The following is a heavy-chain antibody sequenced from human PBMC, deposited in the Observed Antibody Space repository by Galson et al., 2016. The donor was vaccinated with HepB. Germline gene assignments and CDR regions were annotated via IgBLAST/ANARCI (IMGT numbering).Heavy chain of an antibody. CDR1: GFTFRSYS. V-gene: IGHV3-21*01. CDR3: ARFYPEGYYGMDV. D-gene: IGHD2/OR15-2a*01. Sequence: SLRLSCAASGFTFRSYSMNWVRQAPGKGLEWVSTISSTSTYIYYADSVQGRFTISRENAKYSLYLQMNNLRAGDTAVYYCARFYPEGYYGMDVWGEGTAVTVSS. CDR2: ISSTSTYI. J-gene: IGHJ6*04.